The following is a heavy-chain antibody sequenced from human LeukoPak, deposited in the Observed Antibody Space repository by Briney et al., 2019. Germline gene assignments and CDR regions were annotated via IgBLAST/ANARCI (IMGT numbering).Heavy chain of an antibody. CDR2: INHSGST. V-gene: IGHV4-34*01. Sequence: SETLSLTCAVYGGSFSGYYWSWIRQPPGKGLEWIGEINHSGSTNYNPSLKSRVTISVDTSKNQFSLKLSSVTAADTAVYYCARNLWLGYCTNGLCYTGNWFDPWGQGTLVTVSS. D-gene: IGHD2-8*01. CDR1: GGSFSGYY. CDR3: ARNLWLGYCTNGLCYTGNWFDP. J-gene: IGHJ5*02.